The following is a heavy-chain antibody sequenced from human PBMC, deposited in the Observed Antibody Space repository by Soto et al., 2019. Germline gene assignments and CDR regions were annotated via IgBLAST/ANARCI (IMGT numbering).Heavy chain of an antibody. J-gene: IGHJ5*02. V-gene: IGHV4-31*03. CDR2: IYYSGTT. D-gene: IGHD2-2*01. Sequence: SETLSLTCTVSGGSISSGGYYWSWIRQHPGKGLEWIGYIYYSGTTYYNPSLKSRVAISVDTSKNQFSLKLSSVSAADTALYYCARCSLVVVPAPGFDPWGRGTLVTVSS. CDR1: GGSISSGGYY. CDR3: ARCSLVVVPAPGFDP.